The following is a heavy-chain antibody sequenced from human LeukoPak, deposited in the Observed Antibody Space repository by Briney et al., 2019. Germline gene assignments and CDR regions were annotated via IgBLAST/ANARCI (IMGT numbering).Heavy chain of an antibody. CDR2: MNPKSGTT. D-gene: IGHD2-2*01. Sequence: ASVKVSCKASGYSFTDYNINWVRQATGQGLEWMGWMNPKSGTTGYAQKFQGRVTITRNTSTNTSYLEVNNLKSADTAVYYCAPGGDYCSSSSCPSWGQGTIVTVSS. CDR3: APGGDYCSSSSCPS. CDR1: GYSFTDYN. J-gene: IGHJ3*01. V-gene: IGHV1-8*03.